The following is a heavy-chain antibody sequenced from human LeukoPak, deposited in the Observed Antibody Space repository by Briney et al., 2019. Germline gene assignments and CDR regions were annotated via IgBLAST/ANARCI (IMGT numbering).Heavy chain of an antibody. CDR1: GFTISSHG. Sequence: GTSLRLSCAVSGFTISSHGMHWVRQAPGKGPEWVAMIAYHGNTEYYGDSAKGRFTISRDNSKNTLYLQMDSLRAEDTAVYHCAKDWGSGGWYNYFDPWGQGTLVTVSS. CDR2: IAYHGNTE. D-gene: IGHD6-19*01. CDR3: AKDWGSGGWYNYFDP. J-gene: IGHJ5*02. V-gene: IGHV3-30*18.